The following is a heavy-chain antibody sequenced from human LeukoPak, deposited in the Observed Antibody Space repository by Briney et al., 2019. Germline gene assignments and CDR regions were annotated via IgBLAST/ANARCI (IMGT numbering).Heavy chain of an antibody. D-gene: IGHD5-24*01. J-gene: IGHJ5*02. Sequence: GRSLRLSCAASGFTFSSYAMHWVRQAPGRGLEWVAVISYDGSNKYYADSVKGRFTISRDNSKNTLYLQMSSLRAEDTAVYYCARDRGRWLQENWFDPWGQGTLVTVSS. CDR1: GFTFSSYA. V-gene: IGHV3-30-3*01. CDR2: ISYDGSNK. CDR3: ARDRGRWLQENWFDP.